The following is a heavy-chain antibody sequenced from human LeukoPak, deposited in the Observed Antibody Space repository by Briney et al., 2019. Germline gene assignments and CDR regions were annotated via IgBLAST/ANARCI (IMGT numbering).Heavy chain of an antibody. CDR3: ASSTGDIRYYYYYGMDV. CDR1: GGTFSSYA. J-gene: IGHJ6*02. D-gene: IGHD7-27*01. CDR2: IIPIFGTA. V-gene: IGHV1-69*13. Sequence: SVKVSCKASGGTFSSYAISWVRQAPGQGLEWMGGIIPIFGTANYAQKFQGRVTITADESTSTAYMELSSLRSEDTAVYYCASSTGDIRYYYYYGMDVWGQGTTVTFSS.